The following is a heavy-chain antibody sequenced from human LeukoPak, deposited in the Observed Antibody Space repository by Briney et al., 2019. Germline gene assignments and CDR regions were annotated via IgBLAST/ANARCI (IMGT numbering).Heavy chain of an antibody. Sequence: PSETLSLTCTVSGGSISSSSYYWGWIRQPPGKGLEWIAKIYYSGSTYYNPSLKSRATISVDTSKNQFSLKLTSGTAADTAVYYCARHVHGSGNYYMDVWGKGTTVTVSS. J-gene: IGHJ6*03. CDR1: GGSISSSSYY. D-gene: IGHD3-10*01. CDR2: IYYSGST. CDR3: ARHVHGSGNYYMDV. V-gene: IGHV4-39*01.